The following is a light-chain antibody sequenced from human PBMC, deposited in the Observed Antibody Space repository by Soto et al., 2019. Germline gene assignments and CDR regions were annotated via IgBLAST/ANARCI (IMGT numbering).Light chain of an antibody. J-gene: IGLJ1*01. CDR1: SSDIGGYNY. V-gene: IGLV2-14*01. CDR3: TSYTSSSTLV. Sequence: QSVLTQPASVSASPGQSIAISCTGTSSDIGGYNYVSWYQQHPGKAPKLMIYEVSNRPSGVSNRFSGSKSGDTASLTISGLQPEDEADYYCTSYTSSSTLVFATGTKLTVL. CDR2: EVS.